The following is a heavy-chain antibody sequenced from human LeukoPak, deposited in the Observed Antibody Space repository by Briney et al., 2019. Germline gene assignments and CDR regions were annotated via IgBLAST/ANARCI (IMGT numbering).Heavy chain of an antibody. Sequence: GGSLRLSCAASGFIFSSYSMNWVRQAPGKGLEWVSYISSSRSTIYYADSVKGRFTISRDNSKNTLYLQMNSLRAEDTAVYYCAKDLPTTVTTPYFDYWGQGTLVTVSS. J-gene: IGHJ4*02. D-gene: IGHD4-17*01. CDR2: ISSSRSTI. V-gene: IGHV3-48*01. CDR1: GFIFSSYS. CDR3: AKDLPTTVTTPYFDY.